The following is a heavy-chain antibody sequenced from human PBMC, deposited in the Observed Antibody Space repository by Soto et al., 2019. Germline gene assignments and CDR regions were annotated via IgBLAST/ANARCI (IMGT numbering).Heavy chain of an antibody. CDR1: GFSLTSSGVG. CDR2: IYWDDDK. V-gene: IGHV2-5*02. J-gene: IGHJ3*02. Sequence: QITLRESGPTLVKPTQTFTLTCTFSGFSLTSSGVGVGWIRQPPGKALEWLALIYWDDDKRYSPSLKSRLTITKDTSKNQVVLTMTNMDPVDTATYYCAHRDPADSFDIWGQGTMVTVSS. CDR3: AHRDPADSFDI.